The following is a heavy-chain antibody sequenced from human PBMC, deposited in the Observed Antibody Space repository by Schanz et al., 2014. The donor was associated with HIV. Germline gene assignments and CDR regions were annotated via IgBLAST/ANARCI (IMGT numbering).Heavy chain of an antibody. CDR2: ISRSGGTT. CDR1: GFSFSTYP. V-gene: IGHV3-23*01. CDR3: AREIDSSSWSCAGYYYGMDV. J-gene: IGHJ6*02. Sequence: QLSESGGDLVRPGGSLRLSCAASGFSFSTYPMAWVRQAPGEGLEWVSAISRSGGTTFYSDSVKGRFTISRDNSKNTLYLQMNSLRVEDTAVYYCAREIDSSSWSCAGYYYGMDVWGRGTTVTVSS. D-gene: IGHD6-13*01.